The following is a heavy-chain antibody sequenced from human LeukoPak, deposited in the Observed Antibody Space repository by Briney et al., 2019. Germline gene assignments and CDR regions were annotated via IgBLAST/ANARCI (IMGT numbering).Heavy chain of an antibody. D-gene: IGHD6-19*01. CDR1: GGSISSYY. V-gene: IGHV4-59*08. J-gene: IGHJ4*02. CDR2: IYYSGST. Sequence: KPSETLSLTCTVSGGSISSYYWSWIRQPPGKGLEWIGYIYYSGSTNYNPSLKSRVTISVDTSKNQFSLKLSSVTAADTAVYYCARLDSSGWLNIDYWGQGTLVTVSS. CDR3: ARLDSSGWLNIDY.